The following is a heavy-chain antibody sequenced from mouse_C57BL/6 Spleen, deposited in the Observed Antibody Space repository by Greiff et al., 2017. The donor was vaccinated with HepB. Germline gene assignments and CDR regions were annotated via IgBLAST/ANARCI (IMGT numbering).Heavy chain of an antibody. CDR3: AKKGGSSYVYAMDY. CDR2: IWRGGST. J-gene: IGHJ4*01. CDR1: GFSLTSYG. V-gene: IGHV2-5*01. D-gene: IGHD1-1*01. Sequence: VQLVESGPGLVQPSQSLSITCTVSGFSLTSYGVHWVRQSPGKGLEWLGVIWRGGSTDYNAAFMSRLSITKDNSKSQVFFKMNSLQADDTAIYYCAKKGGSSYVYAMDYWGQGTSVTVSS.